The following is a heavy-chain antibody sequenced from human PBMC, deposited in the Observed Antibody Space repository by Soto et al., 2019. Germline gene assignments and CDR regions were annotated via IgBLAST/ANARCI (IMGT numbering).Heavy chain of an antibody. V-gene: IGHV1-2*02. D-gene: IGHD3-9*01. CDR3: ARPPGYISDWYYFDL. Sequence: QVQLVQSGAEVKKPGASVKVSCEASGYNFIDYYIHWVRQAPGQGFEWVGRISPKSGGTNSAQKFEGRVTMTWDTSLNTAYMELSSLKSDDTAVYYCARPPGYISDWYYFDLWGQGTQVTVSS. CDR2: ISPKSGGT. CDR1: GYNFIDYY. J-gene: IGHJ4*02.